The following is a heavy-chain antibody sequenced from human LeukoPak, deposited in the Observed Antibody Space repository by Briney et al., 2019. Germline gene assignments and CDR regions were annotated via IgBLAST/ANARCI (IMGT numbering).Heavy chain of an antibody. V-gene: IGHV1-18*01. CDR3: AAQAHYGSGSYYNFAAGD. D-gene: IGHD3-10*01. J-gene: IGHJ4*02. Sequence: ASVKVSCKASGYTFTSYGISWVRQAPGQGLEWMGWISAYNGNTIYAQKLQGRVTMTTDTSTSTAYMELRSLRSDDTAVYYCAAQAHYGSGSYYNFAAGDWGQGTLVTVPS. CDR2: ISAYNGNT. CDR1: GYTFTSYG.